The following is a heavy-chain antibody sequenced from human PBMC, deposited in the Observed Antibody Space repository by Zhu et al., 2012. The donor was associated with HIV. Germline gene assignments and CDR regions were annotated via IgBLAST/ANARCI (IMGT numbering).Heavy chain of an antibody. CDR2: IDHSGTT. CDR3: VRAHYGDYPHFDS. J-gene: IGHJ4*02. V-gene: IGHV4-38-2*02. Sequence: QVQLQESGPRLVKPSETLPLTCSVSGYSINSGYYWGWVRQSLEKGLEWIGSIDHSGTTYYNPSLKSRVTISVDTSKNQFSLKLNSVTAADTALYYCVRAHYGDYPHFDSWAREPWSPSPQ. D-gene: IGHD4-17*01. CDR1: GYSINSGYY.